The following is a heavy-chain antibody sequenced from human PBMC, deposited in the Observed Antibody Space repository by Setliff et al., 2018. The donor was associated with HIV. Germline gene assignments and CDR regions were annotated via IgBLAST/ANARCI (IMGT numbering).Heavy chain of an antibody. CDR2: IYPGDSVT. CDR3: VPESSTFVY. CDR1: GYSFTNYW. D-gene: IGHD2-2*01. V-gene: IGHV5-51*01. Sequence: GESLKISCKASGYSFTNYWIGWVRQMPGKGLEWIGVIYPGDSVTRYGPSFQGQVYISADTSITTAYLQWSSLKASDTAIYYCVPESSTFVYWGPGTQVTVSS. J-gene: IGHJ4*02.